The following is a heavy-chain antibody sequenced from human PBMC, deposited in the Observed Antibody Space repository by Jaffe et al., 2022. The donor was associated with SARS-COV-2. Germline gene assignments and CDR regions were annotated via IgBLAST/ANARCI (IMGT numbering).Heavy chain of an antibody. V-gene: IGHV1-46*01. CDR2: INPSGGST. J-gene: IGHJ3*02. CDR1: GYTFTSYY. Sequence: QVQLVQSGAEVKKPGASVKVSCKASGYTFTSYYMHWVRQAPGQGLEWMGIINPSGGSTSYAQKFQGRVTMTRDTSTSTVYMELSSLRSEDTAVYYCARDGEDYYYYDSSGYFWFGWSDLNRPTSDAFDIWGQGTMVTVSS. D-gene: IGHD3-22*01. CDR3: ARDGEDYYYYDSSGYFWFGWSDLNRPTSDAFDI.